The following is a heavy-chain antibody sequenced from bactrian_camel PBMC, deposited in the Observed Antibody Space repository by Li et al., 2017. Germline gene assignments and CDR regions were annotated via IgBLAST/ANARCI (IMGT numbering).Heavy chain of an antibody. J-gene: IGHJ4*01. D-gene: IGHD6*01. V-gene: IGHV3S54*01. Sequence: VQLVESGGGSVQPGGSLRLSCRHSQYIDRPTCMAWFRQPPGKEREGVAVVWPGARRIYYPESVKGRFTISQGSARNTVYLQMNNLQPEDTATYYCAEGRGSRGEHCYSLNYWGQGTQVTVS. CDR2: VWPGARRI. CDR3: AEGRGSRGEHCYSLNY. CDR1: QYIDRPTC.